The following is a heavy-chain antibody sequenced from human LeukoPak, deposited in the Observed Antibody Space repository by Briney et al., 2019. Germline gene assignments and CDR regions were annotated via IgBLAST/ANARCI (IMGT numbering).Heavy chain of an antibody. CDR1: RHTSRDYY. Sequence: ASVKVSCTASRHTSRDYYMHWVRQAPGQGLEWMGWINPNRGGTNYAQKFQGRVTMTRDMSISTAYMEVSRLTSDDTAVYYCARATIADSSTYYIDYWGLGTLVTVSS. V-gene: IGHV1-2*02. CDR2: INPNRGGT. CDR3: ARATIADSSTYYIDY. D-gene: IGHD3-22*01. J-gene: IGHJ4*02.